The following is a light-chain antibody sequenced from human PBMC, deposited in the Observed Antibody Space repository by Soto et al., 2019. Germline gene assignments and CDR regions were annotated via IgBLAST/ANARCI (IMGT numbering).Light chain of an antibody. CDR1: SSDVGGYNY. Sequence: QSALTQPASVSGSPGQSITISCTGTSSDVGGYNYVSWYQQHPGKAPKLMIYDVSNRPSGVYNRFSASKSGNTASLTISGLQAEDGADYYCSSYTSSSTLVFGTGTKVTVL. J-gene: IGLJ1*01. CDR3: SSYTSSSTLV. CDR2: DVS. V-gene: IGLV2-14*01.